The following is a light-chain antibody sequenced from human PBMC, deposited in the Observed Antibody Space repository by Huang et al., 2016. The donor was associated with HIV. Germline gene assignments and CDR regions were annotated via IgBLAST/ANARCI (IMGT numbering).Light chain of an antibody. CDR1: QSISSY. CDR3: QQSYSTLRYT. Sequence: DIQMTQSPSSLSASVGDRVTITCRASQSISSYLNWYQQKPGKAPKLLIYAASSLQSWVPFRFSGSGSGTDFTLTISSLQPEDFATYYCQQSYSTLRYTFGQGTKLEIK. CDR2: AAS. V-gene: IGKV1-39*01. J-gene: IGKJ2*01.